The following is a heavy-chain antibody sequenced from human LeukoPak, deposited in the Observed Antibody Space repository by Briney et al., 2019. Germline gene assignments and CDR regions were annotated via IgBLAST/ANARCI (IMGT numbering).Heavy chain of an antibody. V-gene: IGHV3-7*01. Sequence: PGGSLRLSCAASGFTFSSYWMSWVRQAPGKGLEWVANIKQDGSQKYYADSVKGRFTISRDNSKNTLYLQMNSLRAEDTAVYYCARGDTYSSGWRFDYWGQGTLVTVSS. D-gene: IGHD6-19*01. CDR2: IKQDGSQK. CDR3: ARGDTYSSGWRFDY. J-gene: IGHJ4*02. CDR1: GFTFSSYW.